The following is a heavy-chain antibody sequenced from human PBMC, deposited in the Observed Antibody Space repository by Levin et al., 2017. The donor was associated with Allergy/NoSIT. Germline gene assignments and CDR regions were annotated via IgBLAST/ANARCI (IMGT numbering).Heavy chain of an antibody. CDR1: GFTFSSYD. Sequence: GGSLRLSCAASGFTFSSYDMHWVRQATGKGLEWVSAIGTAGDTYYPGSVKGRFTISRENAKNSLYLQMNSLRAGDTAVYYCARVRSSGWLDYFDYWGQGTLVTVSS. J-gene: IGHJ4*02. CDR2: IGTAGDT. D-gene: IGHD6-19*01. V-gene: IGHV3-13*04. CDR3: ARVRSSGWLDYFDY.